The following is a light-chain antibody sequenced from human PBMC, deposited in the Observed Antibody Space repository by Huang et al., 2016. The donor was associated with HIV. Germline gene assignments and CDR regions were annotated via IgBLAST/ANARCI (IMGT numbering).Light chain of an antibody. V-gene: IGKV3D-20*02. J-gene: IGKJ1*01. CDR2: ETS. Sequence: VLTQSPVSVSLSLGDSLTVSCRASQSVDTSYLAWYQHQPGQSPRLLVYETSTRASGIPSRFSGSGSGRDFSLTISRLEPEDFGVYYCHQYAKSMATFGQGTKVDI. CDR3: HQYAKSMAT. CDR1: QSVDTSY.